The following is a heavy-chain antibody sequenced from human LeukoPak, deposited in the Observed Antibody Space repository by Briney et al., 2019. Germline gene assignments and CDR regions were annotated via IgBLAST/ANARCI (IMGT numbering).Heavy chain of an antibody. CDR1: GGSISSSSYY. Sequence: PSETLPLTCTVSGGSISSSSYYWGWIRQPPGKGLEWIGSIYYSGSTYYNPSLKSRVTISVDTSKNQFSLKLSPVTAADTAVYYCARAIAAREVFDYWGQGTLVTVSS. V-gene: IGHV4-39*01. CDR3: ARAIAAREVFDY. D-gene: IGHD6-6*01. J-gene: IGHJ4*02. CDR2: IYYSGST.